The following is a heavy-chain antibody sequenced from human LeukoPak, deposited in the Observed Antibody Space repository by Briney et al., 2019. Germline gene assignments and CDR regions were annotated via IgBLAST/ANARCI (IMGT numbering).Heavy chain of an antibody. V-gene: IGHV4-59*12. J-gene: IGHJ4*02. CDR3: ARGIAARSPDFDY. CDR1: GGSISSYY. Sequence: PSETLSLTCTVSGGSISSYYWSWIRQPPGKGLEWIGYIYYSGSTNYNPSLKSRVTISVDTSKNQFSLKLSSVTAADTAVYYCARGIAARSPDFDYWGQGTLVTVSS. D-gene: IGHD6-6*01. CDR2: IYYSGST.